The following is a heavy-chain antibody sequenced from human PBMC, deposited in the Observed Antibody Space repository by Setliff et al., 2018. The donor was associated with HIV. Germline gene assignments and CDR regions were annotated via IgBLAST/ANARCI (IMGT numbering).Heavy chain of an antibody. CDR2: IYYSGSA. CDR3: ARITDDYSRFYYYMDV. D-gene: IGHD4-4*01. CDR1: GGSVSGYY. J-gene: IGHJ6*03. Sequence: SETLSLTCTISGGSVSGYYWSWIRQPPGKGLEWIGYIYYSGSANHNPSLKSRVTISVDTSKNEASLKLTYVTSADTAVYYCARITDDYSRFYYYMDVWGKGTTVTVSS. V-gene: IGHV4-59*02.